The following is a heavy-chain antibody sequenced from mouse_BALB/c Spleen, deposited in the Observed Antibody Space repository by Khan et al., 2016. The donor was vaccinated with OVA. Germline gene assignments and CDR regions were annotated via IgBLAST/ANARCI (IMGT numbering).Heavy chain of an antibody. J-gene: IGHJ3*01. D-gene: IGHD1-1*01. Sequence: EVELVVSGGDLVKPGGSLKLSCSASGFTFSTFAMSWVRQTPEKSLEWVATISSAGDYIYYPDSVKGRFTISRDNAKNTLYLQMSSLRSEDTAIYYCARHNYGPFAYWGQGTLVTVSA. CDR2: ISSAGDYI. CDR1: GFTFSTFA. V-gene: IGHV5-9-3*01. CDR3: ARHNYGPFAY.